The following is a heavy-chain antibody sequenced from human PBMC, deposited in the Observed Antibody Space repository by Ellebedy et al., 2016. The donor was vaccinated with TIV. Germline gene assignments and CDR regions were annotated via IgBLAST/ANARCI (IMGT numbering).Heavy chain of an antibody. CDR2: IKSKTDGGTT. V-gene: IGHV3-15*01. Sequence: PGGSLRLSCAAWGFSFSNFWMSWVRQAPGKGLEWVGRIKSKTDGGTTDYAAPVKGRFTISRDDSKNTLYLQMNSLKTEDTAVYYCTTDPPVGATHFDYWGQGTLVTVSS. J-gene: IGHJ4*02. D-gene: IGHD1-26*01. CDR3: TTDPPVGATHFDY. CDR1: GFSFSNFW.